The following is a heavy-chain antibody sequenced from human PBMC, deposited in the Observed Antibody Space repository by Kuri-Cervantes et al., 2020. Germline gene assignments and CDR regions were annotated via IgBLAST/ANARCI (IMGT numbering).Heavy chain of an antibody. CDR1: GGSISSSSYY. V-gene: IGHV4-39*07. D-gene: IGHD6-6*01. Sequence: SETLSLTCTVSGGSISSSSYYWGWIRQPPGKGLEWIGSIYYSGSTYYNPSLKSRVTISVDTSKNQFSLKLSSVTAADTAVYYCARVGIAARLLKFPLDPWGQGTLVTVSS. CDR3: ARVGIAARLLKFPLDP. CDR2: IYYSGST. J-gene: IGHJ5*02.